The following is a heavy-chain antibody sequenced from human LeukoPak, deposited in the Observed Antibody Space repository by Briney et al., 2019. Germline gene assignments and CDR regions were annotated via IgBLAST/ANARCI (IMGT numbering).Heavy chain of an antibody. Sequence: GGSLRLSCAASGFTFSSYWMTWVRQAPGQGLEGVANINQDGSLKYYVDSVKGRFTISRDNAKNSLYLQMNSLRAEDTAFYYCARDLRTGYTYGYPLDYWGQGTLVTVSS. CDR1: GFTFSSYW. CDR2: INQDGSLK. J-gene: IGHJ4*02. CDR3: ARDLRTGYTYGYPLDY. V-gene: IGHV3-7*01. D-gene: IGHD5-18*01.